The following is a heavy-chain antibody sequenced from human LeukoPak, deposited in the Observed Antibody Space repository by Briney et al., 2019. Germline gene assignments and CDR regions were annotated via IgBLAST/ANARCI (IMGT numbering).Heavy chain of an antibody. CDR3: ARFFAFDI. J-gene: IGHJ3*02. CDR1: GYTFTSYD. CDR2: KNPNSGNT. Sequence: ASVKVSFKAPGYTFTSYDINWVRQATGQGNEWMGWKNPNSGNTGYAQKFQGRVTMTRNNSISTAYMELSSLRSEDTAVYYCARFFAFDIWGQGTMVTVSS. V-gene: IGHV1-8*01.